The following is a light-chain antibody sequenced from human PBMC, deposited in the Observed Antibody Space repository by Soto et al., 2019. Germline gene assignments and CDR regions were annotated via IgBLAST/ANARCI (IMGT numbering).Light chain of an antibody. V-gene: IGKV3-20*01. CDR1: QSVSATY. Sequence: EIVLTPSPGTLSLSPGESATLSCRATQSVSATYLAWYQQKPGQAPRLLIYAASSRATDIPDRFSGSGSGTDFTLAISRLEPEDFAVYWCQHYGTSTRTFGQGTKVDIK. CDR3: QHYGTSTRT. CDR2: AAS. J-gene: IGKJ1*01.